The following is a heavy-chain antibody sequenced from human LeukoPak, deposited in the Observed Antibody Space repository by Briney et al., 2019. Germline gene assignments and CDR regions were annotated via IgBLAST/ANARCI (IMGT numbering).Heavy chain of an antibody. Sequence: SETLSLTCAVSGYSISSGYYWGWIRQPPGKGLEWIGSIYHSGSTYYNPSLKSRVTISVDTSKNQFSLKLSSVTAAGTAVYYCARAPLITFGGVIGDAFDIWGQGTMVTVSS. CDR1: GYSISSGYY. J-gene: IGHJ3*02. CDR2: IYHSGST. D-gene: IGHD3-16*02. CDR3: ARAPLITFGGVIGDAFDI. V-gene: IGHV4-38-2*01.